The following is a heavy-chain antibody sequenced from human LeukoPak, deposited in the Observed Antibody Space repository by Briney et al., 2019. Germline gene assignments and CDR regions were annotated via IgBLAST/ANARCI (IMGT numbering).Heavy chain of an antibody. J-gene: IGHJ4*02. CDR2: RYYSGNA. Sequence: KPSETLSLTCSVFGSSITSSRFYWGWIRQPPGKGLEWIGSRYYSGNAYYSTSLKSRVSISLDTSKNQFSLKVNSVTAADTAMYYCARDRLLWFGELNHYFDYWGQGTLVTVSS. CDR3: ARDRLLWFGELNHYFDY. V-gene: IGHV4-39*07. D-gene: IGHD3-10*01. CDR1: GSSITSSRFY.